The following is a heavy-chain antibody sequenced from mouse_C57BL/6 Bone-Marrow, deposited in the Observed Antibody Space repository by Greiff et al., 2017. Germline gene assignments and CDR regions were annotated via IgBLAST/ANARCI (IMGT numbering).Heavy chain of an antibody. CDR1: GYTFTSYG. CDR3: ARLDDGYYYFDY. D-gene: IGHD2-3*01. J-gene: IGHJ2*01. V-gene: IGHV1-81*01. CDR2: IYPRSGNT. Sequence: QVQLQQSGAELARPGASVKLSCKASGYTFTSYGISWVKQRTGQGLEWIGEIYPRSGNTYYNEKFKGKATLTADKSSSTAYMELRSLTSEDAAVYFCARLDDGYYYFDYWGQGTPRTVSA.